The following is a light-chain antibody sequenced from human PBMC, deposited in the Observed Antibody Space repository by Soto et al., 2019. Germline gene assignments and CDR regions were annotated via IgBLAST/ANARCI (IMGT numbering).Light chain of an antibody. Sequence: QSALTQPPSASGSPGQSVTISCTGTSSDVGGYNYVSWYQQHPGKAPTLMIYEVSKRPSGVPDRFSGSKSGNTASLTVSGLQAEDEADYYCSSYAGSNNFFGTGTKVTVL. J-gene: IGLJ1*01. CDR2: EVS. CDR3: SSYAGSNNF. V-gene: IGLV2-8*01. CDR1: SSDVGGYNY.